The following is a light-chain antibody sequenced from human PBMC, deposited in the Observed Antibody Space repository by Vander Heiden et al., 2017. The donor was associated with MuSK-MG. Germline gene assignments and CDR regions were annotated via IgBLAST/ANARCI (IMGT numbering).Light chain of an antibody. J-gene: IGKJ4*01. CDR1: QGISSY. V-gene: IGKV1-9*01. CDR2: AAS. Sequence: DIQLTQSPSFLSASVGDRVTITCRASQGISSYLAWYQQKPGKAPKLLIYAASTLQSGVPSRFSGSGSGTEFTLTISSLQPEDFATYYCQQLNSYPRTFGGGTKVXIK. CDR3: QQLNSYPRT.